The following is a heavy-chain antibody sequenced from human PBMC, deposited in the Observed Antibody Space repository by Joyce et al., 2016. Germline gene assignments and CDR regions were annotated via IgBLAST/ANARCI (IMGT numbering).Heavy chain of an antibody. CDR1: GYTFIGNY. J-gene: IGHJ4*02. Sequence: QVQLVQSGAEVKKPGTSVKVSCKASGYTFIGNYIHWVRQAPGQGLEWMRYINPDNGGTDYAQNFQGRVTMTRDTSISTAYMQLSRLSSDDTAVYYCARGGNLVHTSDPKMLFNYWGQGALVAVSS. CDR3: ARGGNLVHTSDPKMLFNY. V-gene: IGHV1-2*02. CDR2: INPDNGGT. D-gene: IGHD2-8*02.